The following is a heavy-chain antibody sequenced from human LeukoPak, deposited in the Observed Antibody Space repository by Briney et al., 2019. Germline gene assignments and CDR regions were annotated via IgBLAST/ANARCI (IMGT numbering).Heavy chain of an antibody. D-gene: IGHD5-18*01. CDR3: ANSEDTAMVFGGFDP. J-gene: IGHJ5*02. Sequence: GGSLRLSCAASGFTFSSDAMGSVRQAAGNGLESVSPISGSGGSAYYADSVKGRFTISRDNSKNTLYLQMNSLRAEDTAVYYCANSEDTAMVFGGFDPWGQGTLVTVSS. CDR2: ISGSGGSA. CDR1: GFTFSSDA. V-gene: IGHV3-23*01.